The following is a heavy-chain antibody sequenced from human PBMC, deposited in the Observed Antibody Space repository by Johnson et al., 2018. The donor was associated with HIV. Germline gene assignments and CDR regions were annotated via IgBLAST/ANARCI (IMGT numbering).Heavy chain of an antibody. CDR1: GFTFSSYA. J-gene: IGHJ3*02. Sequence: VQLVESGGGLVQPGGSLRLSCAASGFTFSSYAMHWVRQAPGKGLEYVSAISSNGGSTYYANSVKGRFTISRDNSKNTRYLQINSLRSEDTALYSCARDLRFNRTVQGLIIISGVFDMWGQGTVVSVSS. CDR3: ARDLRFNRTVQGLIIISGVFDM. V-gene: IGHV3-64*01. D-gene: IGHD3-10*01. CDR2: ISSNGGST.